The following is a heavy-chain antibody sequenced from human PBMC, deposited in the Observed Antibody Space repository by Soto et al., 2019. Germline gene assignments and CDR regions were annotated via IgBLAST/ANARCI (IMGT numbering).Heavy chain of an antibody. D-gene: IGHD4-17*01. CDR1: GFTFSSYG. J-gene: IGHJ6*02. V-gene: IGHV3-30*18. Sequence: QVQLVESGGGVVQPGRSLRLSCAVSGFTFSSYGMHWVRQAPDKGLEWVAVISYDGSNKYYADSVKGRFTISRDNSKNTLYPQMNSLRTEDTGVYYCAKDLVSYGDHEAPLEPMDVWGQGTTVTVSS. CDR3: AKDLVSYGDHEAPLEPMDV. CDR2: ISYDGSNK.